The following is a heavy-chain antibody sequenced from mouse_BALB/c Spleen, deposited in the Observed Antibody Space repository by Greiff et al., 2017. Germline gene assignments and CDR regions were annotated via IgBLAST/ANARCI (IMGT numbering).Heavy chain of an antibody. D-gene: IGHD2-10*02. CDR3: TREYGNYGGFAY. Sequence: EEQLQQSGTVLARPGASVKMSCKASGYTFTSYWMHWVKQRPGQGLEWIGAIYPGNSDTSYNQKFKGKAKLTAVTSTSTAYMELSSLTNEDSAVYYCTREYGNYGGFAYWGQGTLVTVSA. CDR1: GYTFTSYW. V-gene: IGHV1-5*01. J-gene: IGHJ3*01. CDR2: IYPGNSDT.